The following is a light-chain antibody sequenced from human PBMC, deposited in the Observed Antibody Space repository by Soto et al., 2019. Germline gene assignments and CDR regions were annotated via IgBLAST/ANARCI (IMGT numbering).Light chain of an antibody. CDR1: QSVSNRY. CDR3: QQYGNVPLT. CDR2: RVS. V-gene: IGKV3-20*01. J-gene: IGKJ4*01. Sequence: EVVLTQSPGTLSLSPGEGATLSCRASQSVSNRYFAWYQQKPGQAPRLLIYRVSNRATGIPDRFSGSGSGTDFTLTISRLEPEDFAVYYCQQYGNVPLTFGGGTKVEIK.